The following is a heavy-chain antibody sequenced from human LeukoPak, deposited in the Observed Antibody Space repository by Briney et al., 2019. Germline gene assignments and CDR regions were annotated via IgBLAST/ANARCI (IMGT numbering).Heavy chain of an antibody. CDR3: ATLSGSYWGVFDY. D-gene: IGHD1-26*01. CDR2: INPSGGST. Sequence: ASVKVSCKASGYTFTSYYMHWVRQDPGQGLEWMGIINPSGGSTSYAQKFQGRVTITADESTSAAYMELSSLRSEDTAVYYCATLSGSYWGVFDYWGQGTLVTVSS. J-gene: IGHJ4*02. V-gene: IGHV1-46*01. CDR1: GYTFTSYY.